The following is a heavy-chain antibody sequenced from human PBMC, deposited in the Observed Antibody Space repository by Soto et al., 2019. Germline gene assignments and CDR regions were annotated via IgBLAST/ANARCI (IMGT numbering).Heavy chain of an antibody. Sequence: AETLSLTCAVYGGSFSGYYWSWIRQPPGKGLEWIGEINHSGSTNYNPSLKSRVTISVDTSKSQFSLKLSSVTAADTAVYYCARGRERIKIFGVRKKDYYYGMDLWGQGTTVTVSS. CDR1: GGSFSGYY. J-gene: IGHJ6*02. CDR2: INHSGST. CDR3: ARGRERIKIFGVRKKDYYYGMDL. D-gene: IGHD3-3*01. V-gene: IGHV4-34*01.